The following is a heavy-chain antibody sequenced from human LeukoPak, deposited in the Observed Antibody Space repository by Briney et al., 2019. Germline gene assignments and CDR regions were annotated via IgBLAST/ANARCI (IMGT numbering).Heavy chain of an antibody. Sequence: PSETLSLTCTVSGGSISGYYWSWIRQPPGKGLEWIGYIYYRGSTNCNPSLKSRVTISVDMSKNQFSLKLSSVTAADTAVYYCARHYYDSSAYFNYWGQGTLVTVSS. CDR1: GGSISGYY. CDR2: IYYRGST. V-gene: IGHV4-59*01. CDR3: ARHYYDSSAYFNY. J-gene: IGHJ4*02. D-gene: IGHD3-22*01.